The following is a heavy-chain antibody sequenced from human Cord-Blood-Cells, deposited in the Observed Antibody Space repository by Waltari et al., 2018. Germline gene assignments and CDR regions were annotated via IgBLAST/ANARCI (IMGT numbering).Heavy chain of an antibody. CDR2: INHSGST. CDR1: GGSFSGYY. V-gene: IGHV4-34*01. J-gene: IGHJ5*02. CDR3: ARGSSGSFYNWFDP. Sequence: QVQLQQWGAGLLKPSETLSLTCAVYGGSFSGYYWSWIRQPPGKGLAWIGEINHSGSTNYNPSLKSRVTISVDTSKNQFSLKLSSVTAADMAVYYCARGSSGSFYNWFDPWGQGTLVTVSS. D-gene: IGHD1-26*01.